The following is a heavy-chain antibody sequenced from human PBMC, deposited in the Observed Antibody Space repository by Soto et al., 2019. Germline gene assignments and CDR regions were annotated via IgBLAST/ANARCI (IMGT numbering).Heavy chain of an antibody. CDR2: ISYGGSNK. V-gene: IGHV3-30*03. Sequence: PVGSLRLSCAASGFTFSSYGMHWVRQAPGKGLEWVAVISYGGSNKYYAGSVKGRFTISRDNSKNTVYLQMNSLRADDTAVYYCAATDCGWNNPYYYYDMDVWGQGTTVTVSS. J-gene: IGHJ6*02. CDR1: GFTFSSYG. D-gene: IGHD6-19*01. CDR3: AATDCGWNNPYYYYDMDV.